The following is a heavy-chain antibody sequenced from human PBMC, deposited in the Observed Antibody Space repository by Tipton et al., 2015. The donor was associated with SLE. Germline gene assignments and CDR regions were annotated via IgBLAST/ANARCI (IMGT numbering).Heavy chain of an antibody. J-gene: IGHJ6*02. Sequence: QSGAEVKKPGASVKVSCKASGYTFTGYYMHWVRQAPGQGLEWMGWINPNSGGTNYAQKFQGRVTMTRDTSISTAYMELSSLRSEDTAVYYCARVSGFWSGSPEGMDVWGQGTTVTVSS. CDR3: ARVSGFWSGSPEGMDV. D-gene: IGHD3-3*01. CDR2: INPNSGGT. V-gene: IGHV1-2*02. CDR1: GYTFTGYY.